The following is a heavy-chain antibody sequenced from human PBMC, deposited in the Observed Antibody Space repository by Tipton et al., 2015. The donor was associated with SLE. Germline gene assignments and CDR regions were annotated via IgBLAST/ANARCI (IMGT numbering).Heavy chain of an antibody. J-gene: IGHJ6*02. CDR2: IYSSWTT. V-gene: IGHV4-4*07. CDR3: ARGGCSGRSCYPYYYGMDV. D-gene: IGHD2-15*01. Sequence: TLSLTCTVSGGSISSYYWSWIRQPAGKGLEWIGRIYSSWTTNYYPSPKSRVTMSVDTSKNQFSLKLTSVTAADTAVYYCARGGCSGRSCYPYYYGMDVWGPGTTVTVSS. CDR1: GGSISSYY.